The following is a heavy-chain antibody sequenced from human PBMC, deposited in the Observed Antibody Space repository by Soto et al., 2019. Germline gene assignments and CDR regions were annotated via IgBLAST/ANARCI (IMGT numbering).Heavy chain of an antibody. V-gene: IGHV3-48*02. D-gene: IGHD3-3*01. J-gene: IGHJ6*02. Sequence: GGSLRLSCKASGFDFSTYSMNWVRQAPGKGLEWIAYVSLDSDTIHYADSVKGRFTISRDDPENSLFLQMNSLRDEDTATYYCARLYYDYVWGQGTTVTVSS. CDR3: ARLYYDYV. CDR1: GFDFSTYS. CDR2: VSLDSDTI.